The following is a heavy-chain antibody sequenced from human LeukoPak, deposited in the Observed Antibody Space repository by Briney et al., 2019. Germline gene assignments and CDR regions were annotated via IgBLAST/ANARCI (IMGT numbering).Heavy chain of an antibody. CDR3: ARREGDYGGNSYYFDY. CDR2: IYPGDSDT. V-gene: IGHV5-51*01. D-gene: IGHD4-23*01. Sequence: GESLKISCEGSGYSFTDYWIGWVRQMPGKGLEWMGIIYPGDSDTRYSPSFQGQVTISADKSISTAYLQWSSLKASDTAMYYCARREGDYGGNSYYFDYWGQGTLVTVSS. J-gene: IGHJ4*02. CDR1: GYSFTDYW.